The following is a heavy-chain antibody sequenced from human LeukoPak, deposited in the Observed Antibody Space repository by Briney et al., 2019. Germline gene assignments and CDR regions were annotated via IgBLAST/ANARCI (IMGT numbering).Heavy chain of an antibody. J-gene: IGHJ4*02. CDR2: INSSSSGV. CDR1: EFSVSSNY. D-gene: IGHD3-22*01. V-gene: IGHV3-48*01. Sequence: PGGSLRLSCAVSEFSVSSNYMNWVRQAPGKGLEWISYINSSSSGVYYADSVKGRFTISRDNAKNTLYLQMNSLRSEDTAVYYCARDHYFDTSGYSRSQDYWGQGTLVTVSP. CDR3: ARDHYFDTSGYSRSQDY.